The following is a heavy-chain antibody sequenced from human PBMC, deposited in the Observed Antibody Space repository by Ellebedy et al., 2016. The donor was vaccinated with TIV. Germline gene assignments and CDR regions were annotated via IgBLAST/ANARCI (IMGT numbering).Heavy chain of an antibody. CDR1: GGSISSSSYY. D-gene: IGHD3-9*01. Sequence: SETLSLXXTVSGGSISSSSYYWGWIRQPPGKGLEWIGSIYYSGSTYYNPSLKSRVTISVDTSKNQFSLKLSSVTAADTAVYYCARHGNDILTGYNWGQGTLVTVSS. CDR3: ARHGNDILTGYN. J-gene: IGHJ4*02. V-gene: IGHV4-39*01. CDR2: IYYSGST.